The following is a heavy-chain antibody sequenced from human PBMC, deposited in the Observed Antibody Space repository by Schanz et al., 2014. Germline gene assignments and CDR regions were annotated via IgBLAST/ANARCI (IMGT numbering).Heavy chain of an antibody. V-gene: IGHV3-23*01. D-gene: IGHD2-8*02. J-gene: IGHJ4*02. CDR1: GFSFGTYA. CDR2: ISGSGGST. CDR3: AKTLFPGGTQTFGN. Sequence: EVQLLESGGGLVQPGGSLRLSCAASGFSFGTYAMSWVRQAPGKGLLWVSAISGSGGSTYYADSVKGRFTISRDNSKNTLYLQMNSLRAEDTAVYFCAKTLFPGGTQTFGNWGRGTLVTVSS.